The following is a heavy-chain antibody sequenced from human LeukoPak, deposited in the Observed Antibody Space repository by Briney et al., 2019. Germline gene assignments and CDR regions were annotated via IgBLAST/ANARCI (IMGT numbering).Heavy chain of an antibody. CDR1: GYSISSGYY. Sequence: PSETLSLTCAVSGYSISSGYYWGWIRQPPGKGLEWIGSIYHSGSTYYNPSLKSRVTISVDTSKNQFSLKLSSVTAADTAVYYCARPMGIAAADPFDYWGQGTLVTVS. J-gene: IGHJ4*02. V-gene: IGHV4-38-2*01. D-gene: IGHD6-13*01. CDR2: IYHSGST. CDR3: ARPMGIAAADPFDY.